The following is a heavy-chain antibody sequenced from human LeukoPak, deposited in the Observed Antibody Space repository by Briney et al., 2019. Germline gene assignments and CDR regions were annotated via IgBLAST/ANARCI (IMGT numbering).Heavy chain of an antibody. Sequence: GGSLRLSCAASVFAFSSYDMHWVRQATGKGLEWVSAIGTAGDTYYPGSVKGQFTISREIAKNSLYLQMNSLRAGDTAVYYCARAYRGYYGSGSYYNDAFDIWGQGTMVTVSS. J-gene: IGHJ3*02. CDR2: IGTAGDT. CDR1: VFAFSSYD. CDR3: ARAYRGYYGSGSYYNDAFDI. V-gene: IGHV3-13*04. D-gene: IGHD3-10*01.